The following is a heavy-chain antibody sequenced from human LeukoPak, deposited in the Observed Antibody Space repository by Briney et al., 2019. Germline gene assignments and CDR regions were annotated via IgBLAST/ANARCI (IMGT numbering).Heavy chain of an antibody. CDR3: ARGLDLLSGAFDI. J-gene: IGHJ3*02. CDR2: IYSGGST. V-gene: IGHV3-53*04. CDR1: GFTVSSNY. Sequence: GGSLRLSCAASGFTVSSNYMSWVRQAPGKGLEWVSVIYSGGSTYYADSVKGRFTISRHNSKNTLYLQMNSLRAEDTAVYYRARGLDLLSGAFDIWGQGTMVTVSS. D-gene: IGHD1-26*01.